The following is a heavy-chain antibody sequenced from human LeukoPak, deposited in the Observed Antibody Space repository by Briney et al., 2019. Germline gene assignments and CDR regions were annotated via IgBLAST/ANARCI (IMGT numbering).Heavy chain of an antibody. CDR3: ASNYWYYYGSGSDDAFDI. Sequence: GGSLRLSCAASGFTFSDYYMSWIRQAPGKGLEWVSYISSSGSTIYYADSVKGRFTISRDNAKNSLYLQMNSLGAEDTAVYYCASNYWYYYGSGSDDAFDIWGQGTMVTVSS. CDR2: ISSSGSTI. J-gene: IGHJ3*02. V-gene: IGHV3-11*01. D-gene: IGHD3-10*01. CDR1: GFTFSDYY.